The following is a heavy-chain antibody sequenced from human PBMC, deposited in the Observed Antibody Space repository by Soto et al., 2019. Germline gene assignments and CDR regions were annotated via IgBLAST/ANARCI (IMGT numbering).Heavy chain of an antibody. CDR3: TTDRGLAVAPDAFDI. CDR2: MSTYNENI. CDR1: GYAFTSYG. D-gene: IGHD6-19*01. V-gene: IGHV1-18*01. Sequence: GASVKVSCKASGYAFTSYGINWVRRAPGQGLEWVGWMSTYNENIVYAQKFQGRVVMTMDAATNTAYLDLGPLRSDDTAVYYCTTDRGLAVAPDAFDIWGQGTMVTVSS. J-gene: IGHJ3*02.